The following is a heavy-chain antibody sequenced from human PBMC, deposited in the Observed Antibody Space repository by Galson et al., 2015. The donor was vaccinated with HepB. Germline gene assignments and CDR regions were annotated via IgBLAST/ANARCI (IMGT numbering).Heavy chain of an antibody. D-gene: IGHD1-26*01. Sequence: SVKVSCKASGGTFSSYAISWVRQAPGRGLEWMGGIIPIFGTANYAQKFQGRVTITADKSTSTAYMELSSLRSEDTAVYYCARGAGFEWELLPPFDYWGQGTLVTVSS. CDR2: IIPIFGTA. J-gene: IGHJ4*02. CDR1: GGTFSSYA. CDR3: ARGAGFEWELLPPFDY. V-gene: IGHV1-69*06.